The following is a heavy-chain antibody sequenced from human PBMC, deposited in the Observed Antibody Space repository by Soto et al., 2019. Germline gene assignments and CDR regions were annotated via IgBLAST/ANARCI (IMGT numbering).Heavy chain of an antibody. J-gene: IGHJ6*03. CDR3: ARGHLAVVPVASWFYYMDV. Sequence: QVQLVQSGAEVEKPGASVKVSCKASGYTFTNYAVHWVRQAPGQRLEWMGWINAGNGNTRCSQNLQGRVTIPRDTSARTGYMELSSLRSDDTAVYYCARGHLAVVPVASWFYYMDVWGKGTTVTVSS. D-gene: IGHD2-2*01. V-gene: IGHV1-3*01. CDR2: INAGNGNT. CDR1: GYTFTNYA.